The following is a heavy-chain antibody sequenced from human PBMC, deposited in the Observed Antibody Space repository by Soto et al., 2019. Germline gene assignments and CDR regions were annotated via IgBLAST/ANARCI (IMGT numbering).Heavy chain of an antibody. J-gene: IGHJ3*02. Sequence: GGSLRLSCAASGFTFDDYAMHWVRQAPGKGLEWVSGISWNSGSIGYADSVKGRFTISRDNAKNSLYLQMNSLRAEDTALYYCAKDIGVDFWSGFKIMGPWGDAFDISGQGTMVTVSS. CDR2: ISWNSGSI. V-gene: IGHV3-9*01. CDR1: GFTFDDYA. D-gene: IGHD3-3*01. CDR3: AKDIGVDFWSGFKIMGPWGDAFDI.